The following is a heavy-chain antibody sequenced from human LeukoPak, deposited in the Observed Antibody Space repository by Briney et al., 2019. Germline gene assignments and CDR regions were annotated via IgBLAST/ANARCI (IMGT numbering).Heavy chain of an antibody. V-gene: IGHV4-4*02. Sequence: SGTLSLTCAVSGDSISSNYWWSWVRQPPGKGLEWIGELHHSGSTNYSPSLKSRVTTSVDKSKNQFSLKLTSATAADTAVYYCARKRADIWYYFDYWGQGNLVTVSS. CDR2: LHHSGST. J-gene: IGHJ4*02. CDR3: ARKRADIWYYFDY. D-gene: IGHD3-9*01. CDR1: GDSISSNYW.